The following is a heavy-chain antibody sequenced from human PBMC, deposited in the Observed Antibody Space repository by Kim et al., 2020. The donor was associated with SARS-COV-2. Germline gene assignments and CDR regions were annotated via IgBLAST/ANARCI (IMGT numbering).Heavy chain of an antibody. J-gene: IGHJ4*02. CDR2: ISISSSYI. D-gene: IGHD4-17*01. CDR3: ARENPDYGDYVFDY. CDR1: GFTFSSYS. V-gene: IGHV3-21*01. Sequence: GGSLSLSCAASGFTFSSYSMNWVRQAPGKGLEWVSSISISSSYIYYADSVKGRFTISRDNAKNSLYLQMNSLRAEDTAVYYCARENPDYGDYVFDYWGQGTQVTVSS.